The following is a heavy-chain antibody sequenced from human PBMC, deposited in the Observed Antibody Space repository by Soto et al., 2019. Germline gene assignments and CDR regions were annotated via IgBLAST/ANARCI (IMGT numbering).Heavy chain of an antibody. CDR1: GYTFNNYG. CDR2: ISAYNGNA. D-gene: IGHD3-10*01. V-gene: IGHV1-18*01. Sequence: QVPLVQSGHEVKEPGASVTVSCKASGYTFNNYGITWVRQAPGQGLEWIGWISAYNGNANYAQKFQGRVTLTRDTSTSTAYLELRSLRSDDTAVYYCARGTRRFGELFDAFDIWGQGTMVPVSS. CDR3: ARGTRRFGELFDAFDI. J-gene: IGHJ3*02.